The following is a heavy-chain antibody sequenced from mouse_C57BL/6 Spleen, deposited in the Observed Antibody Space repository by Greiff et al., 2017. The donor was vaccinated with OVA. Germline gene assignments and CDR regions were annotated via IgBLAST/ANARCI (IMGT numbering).Heavy chain of an antibody. CDR2: INPSTGGT. V-gene: IGHV1-42*01. Sequence: EVQLQQSGPELVKPGASVKISCKASGYSFTGYYMNWVKQSPEKSLEWIGEINPSTGGTTYNQKFKAKATLTVDKSSSTAYMQLKSLTSENSVFYFCARAEDGYYGTWCAYGGQGTLVTVSA. J-gene: IGHJ3*01. CDR3: ARAEDGYYGTWCAY. D-gene: IGHD2-3*01. CDR1: GYSFTGYY.